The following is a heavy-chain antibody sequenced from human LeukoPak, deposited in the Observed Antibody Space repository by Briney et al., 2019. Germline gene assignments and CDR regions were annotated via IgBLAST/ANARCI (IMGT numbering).Heavy chain of an antibody. D-gene: IGHD3-16*01. CDR1: DHSISTYYYY. J-gene: IGHJ4*02. Sequence: PSETLTLSCGVSDHSISTYYYYWVRNPQPPGKVLEWVGSSHFSGTPYYCPSLSSRVAGYSATSNNLFSLTLKSVTATDTAVYFCTMGEYDHKLGNFWGPGILVTVSS. CDR2: SHFSGTP. V-gene: IGHV4-39*01. CDR3: TMGEYDHKLGNF.